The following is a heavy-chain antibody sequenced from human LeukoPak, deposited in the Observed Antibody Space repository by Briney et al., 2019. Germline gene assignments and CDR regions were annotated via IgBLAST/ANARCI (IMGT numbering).Heavy chain of an antibody. V-gene: IGHV3-30*02. Sequence: GGSLRLSCAASGFTFSSFGMNWVRQAPGKGLEWVAFIRYDGSNKYYADSVKGRFTISRDNSKNTLYLQMNSLRAEDTAVYYCAKVTSIAAPQRDYWGQGTLVTVSS. J-gene: IGHJ4*02. CDR1: GFTFSSFG. D-gene: IGHD6-6*01. CDR3: AKVTSIAAPQRDY. CDR2: IRYDGSNK.